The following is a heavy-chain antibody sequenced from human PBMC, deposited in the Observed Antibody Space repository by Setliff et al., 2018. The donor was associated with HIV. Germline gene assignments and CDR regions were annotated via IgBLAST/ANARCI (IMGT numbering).Heavy chain of an antibody. Sequence: SETLSLTCTVSGGSISSYSWSWIRRPPGKGLEWIGYIYHSGNTYYNPSLKSRVSISVDTSKNQFSLKLSSVTAADTAVYYCARGLSFYDPGGFDYWGQGTLVTVSS. CDR3: ARGLSFYDPGGFDY. CDR1: GGSISSYS. J-gene: IGHJ4*02. D-gene: IGHD3-22*01. CDR2: IYHSGNT. V-gene: IGHV4-4*09.